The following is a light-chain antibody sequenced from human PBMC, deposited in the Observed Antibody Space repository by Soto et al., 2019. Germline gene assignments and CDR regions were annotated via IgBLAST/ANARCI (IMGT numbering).Light chain of an antibody. V-gene: IGKV3-15*01. CDR1: QSVSSN. CDR2: AAS. CDR3: QQYNNWPLT. Sequence: EVVMTQSPASLSVSPGERATLSCRATQSVSSNLAWYQQKPGQAPRLLIYAASTRATGIPATFSGSGSGTEFTLTISSLRSEDFAVYYCQQYNNWPLTFGGGTKVDIK. J-gene: IGKJ4*01.